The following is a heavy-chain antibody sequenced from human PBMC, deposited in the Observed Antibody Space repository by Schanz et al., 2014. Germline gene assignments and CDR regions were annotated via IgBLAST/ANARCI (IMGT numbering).Heavy chain of an antibody. V-gene: IGHV1-8*01. CDR3: TSEAHNHDGLRSYSNV. CDR1: GYPFTSDD. J-gene: IGHJ4*02. CDR2: MQPDSGKT. Sequence: QVQLVQSGAEVKKPGASVKVSCRASGYPFTSDDINWVRQAIGQGPEWMGWMQPDSGKTHYAEKFQGRVAMTRDVSISTAYMELSSLASEDTAVYFCTSEAHNHDGLRSYSNVWGQGTLVTVTS. D-gene: IGHD3-10*01.